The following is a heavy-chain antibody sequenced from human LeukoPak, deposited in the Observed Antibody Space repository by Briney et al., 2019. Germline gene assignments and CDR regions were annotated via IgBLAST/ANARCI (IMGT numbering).Heavy chain of an antibody. D-gene: IGHD3-10*01. CDR1: GYTFTSYD. CDR3: ARGSGSYFFYYYYGMDV. J-gene: IGHJ6*02. Sequence: GASVKVSYKASGYTFTSYDINWVRQATGQGLEWMGWMNPNSGNTGYAQKFQGRVTMTRNTSISTAYMELSSLRSEDTAVYYCARGSGSYFFYYYYGMDVWGQGTTVTVSS. V-gene: IGHV1-8*01. CDR2: MNPNSGNT.